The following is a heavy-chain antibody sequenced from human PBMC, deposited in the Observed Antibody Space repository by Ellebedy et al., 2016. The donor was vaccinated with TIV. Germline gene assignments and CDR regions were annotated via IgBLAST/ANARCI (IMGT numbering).Heavy chain of an antibody. Sequence: GESLKISXAASGFTFSSYAMHWVRQAPGKGLEWVAVISYDGSNKYYADSVKGRFTISRDNSKNTLYLQMNSLRAEDTAVYYCASTGITMVRGAPSDAFDIWGQGTMVTVSS. CDR2: ISYDGSNK. D-gene: IGHD3-10*01. CDR3: ASTGITMVRGAPSDAFDI. V-gene: IGHV3-30-3*01. J-gene: IGHJ3*02. CDR1: GFTFSSYA.